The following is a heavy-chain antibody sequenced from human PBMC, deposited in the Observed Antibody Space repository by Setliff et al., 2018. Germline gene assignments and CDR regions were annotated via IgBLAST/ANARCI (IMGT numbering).Heavy chain of an antibody. CDR2: ISDAGDRT. D-gene: IGHD4-4*01. CDR1: GFTFRNHA. V-gene: IGHV3-23*01. Sequence: GGSLRLPWAASGFTFRNHAMSWVRQAPGKGLEWVSGISDAGDRTYYADFVKGRFTIARDNSWNILYLQVDSLGVEDTAVYYCARRAMTTSASQFDDWGQGTLVTV. J-gene: IGHJ4*02. CDR3: ARRAMTTSASQFDD.